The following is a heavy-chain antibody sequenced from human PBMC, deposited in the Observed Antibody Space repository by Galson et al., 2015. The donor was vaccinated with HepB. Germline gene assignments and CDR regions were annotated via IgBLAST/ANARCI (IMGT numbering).Heavy chain of an antibody. V-gene: IGHV1-69*13. J-gene: IGHJ5*02. CDR2: IIPIFGTA. CDR3: ARGFEVVATFHFDVLSGYNWFDP. Sequence: SVKVSCKASGGTFSSYAISWVRQAPGQGLEWMGGIIPIFGTANYAQKFQGRVTITADESTSTAYMELSSLRSEDTAVYYCARGFEVVATFHFDVLSGYNWFDPWGQGTLVTVSS. CDR1: GGTFSSYA. D-gene: IGHD5-12*01.